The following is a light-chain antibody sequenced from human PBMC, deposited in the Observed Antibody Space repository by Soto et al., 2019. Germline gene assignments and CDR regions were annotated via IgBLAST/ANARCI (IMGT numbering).Light chain of an antibody. CDR2: WAS. J-gene: IGKJ4*01. CDR1: QSILYSSNNKNY. CDR3: QQYYSSPLT. Sequence: DIVMTQSPDSLAVSLGETATINCKSSQSILYSSNNKNYLTWYQQKPGQPPKLLIYWASTRESGVPDRFSGSGSGTDFTLTISRLQAEDEAVYYCQQYYSSPLTFGGGTKVEIK. V-gene: IGKV4-1*01.